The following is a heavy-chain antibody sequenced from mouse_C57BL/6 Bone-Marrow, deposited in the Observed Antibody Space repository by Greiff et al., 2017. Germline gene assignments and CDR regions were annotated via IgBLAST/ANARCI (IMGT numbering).Heavy chain of an antibody. J-gene: IGHJ2*01. Sequence: QVQLQQPGAELVKPGASVKLSCKASGYTFTSYWMHWVKQRPGQGLEWIGIIHPNSGSTNYNEKFKSKATLTVAKSSSTAYMQLSSLTSEDSAVYYCASSPRWLESAYYLYYWGQGTTLTVSS. D-gene: IGHD2-3*01. V-gene: IGHV1-64*01. CDR3: ASSPRWLESAYYLYY. CDR1: GYTFTSYW. CDR2: IHPNSGST.